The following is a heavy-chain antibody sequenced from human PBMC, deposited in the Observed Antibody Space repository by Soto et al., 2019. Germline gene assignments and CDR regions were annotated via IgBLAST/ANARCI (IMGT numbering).Heavy chain of an antibody. Sequence: SETLSLTCTVSGGSISSGGYYWSWIRQHPGKGLEWIGYIYYSGSTYYNPSLKSRVTISVDTSKNQFSLKLSSVTAADTAVYYCARRSSGYSTSDRYFDYWGQGTLVTVSS. CDR2: IYYSGST. D-gene: IGHD3-22*01. J-gene: IGHJ4*02. V-gene: IGHV4-31*03. CDR1: GGSISSGGYY. CDR3: ARRSSGYSTSDRYFDY.